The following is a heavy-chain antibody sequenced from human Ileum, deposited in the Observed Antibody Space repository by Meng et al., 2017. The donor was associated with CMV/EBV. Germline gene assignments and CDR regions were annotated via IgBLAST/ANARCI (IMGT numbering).Heavy chain of an antibody. J-gene: IGHJ6*02. CDR2: IITTSTYI. D-gene: IGHD2-2*01. V-gene: IGHV3-21*01. Sequence: GGSLRLSCAASGFTFSTYTMNWVRQAPGKGLEWISSIITTSTYIYYADSVRGRFTISRDNTKNSLYLQMNSLRAEDTAVYYCAREGCSSTSCYYYYYGMDVWGQGTTVTVSS. CDR3: AREGCSSTSCYYYYYGMDV. CDR1: GFTFSTYT.